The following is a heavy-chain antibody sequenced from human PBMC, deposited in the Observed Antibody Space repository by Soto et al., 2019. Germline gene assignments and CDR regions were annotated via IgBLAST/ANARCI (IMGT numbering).Heavy chain of an antibody. D-gene: IGHD1-26*01. CDR2: IIPILGIA. J-gene: IGHJ4*02. V-gene: IGHV1-69*02. CDR1: GGTYSSYT. CDR3: ASNGAGAFDY. Sequence: ASVKVSCKDSGGTYSSYTMRWVRQAPGQGLEWMGRIIPILGIANYAQKFQGRVTITADKSTSTAYMELSSLRSEDTAVYYCASNGAGAFDYWGQGTLVTVSS.